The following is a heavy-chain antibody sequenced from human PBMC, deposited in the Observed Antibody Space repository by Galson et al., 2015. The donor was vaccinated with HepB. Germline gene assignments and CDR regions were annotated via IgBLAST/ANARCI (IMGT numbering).Heavy chain of an antibody. J-gene: IGHJ6*03. CDR3: ARVVVPATYYYYYYMDV. CDR1: GFTFSSYW. D-gene: IGHD2-2*01. CDR2: INSDGSST. V-gene: IGHV3-74*01. Sequence: SLRLSCAASGFTFSSYWMHWVRQAPGKGLVWVSRINSDGSSTSYADSVKGRFTISRDNAKNTLYLQMNSLRAEDTAVYYCARVVVPATYYYYYYMDVWGKGTTVTVSS.